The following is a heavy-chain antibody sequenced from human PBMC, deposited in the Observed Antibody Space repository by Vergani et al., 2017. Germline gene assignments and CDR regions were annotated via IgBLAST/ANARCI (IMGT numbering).Heavy chain of an antibody. CDR1: GGTFSSYA. J-gene: IGHJ2*01. CDR3: ARVGAAAGPYWYFDL. V-gene: IGHV1-69*04. D-gene: IGHD6-13*01. CDR2: IISILGIA. Sequence: QVQLVQSGAEVKKPGSSVKVSCKASGGTFSSYAISWVRQAPGQGLEWMGRIISILGIANYAQKFQGRVTITADKSTSTAYMELSSLRSEDTAVYYCARVGAAAGPYWYFDLWGRGTLVTVSS.